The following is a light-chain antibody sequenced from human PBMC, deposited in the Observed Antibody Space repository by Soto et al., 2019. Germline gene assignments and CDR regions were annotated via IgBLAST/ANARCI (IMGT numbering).Light chain of an antibody. CDR2: GAS. Sequence: EILLTQSPGTLCLSPGERATLDCRARQSVGSSLAWYQQKPGQAPRLLIYGASSTATDIPDRFSGSGSGTDFTLTIRSLQPDDFATYYCQQYNSYWTFGQGTKVDIK. CDR3: QQYNSYWT. J-gene: IGKJ1*01. CDR1: QSVGSS. V-gene: IGKV3-20*01.